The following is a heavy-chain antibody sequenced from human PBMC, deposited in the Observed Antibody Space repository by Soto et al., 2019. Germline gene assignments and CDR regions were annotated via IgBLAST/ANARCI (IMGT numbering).Heavy chain of an antibody. CDR1: VFTFSSYA. Sequence: GRSLRLSCATSVFTFSSYAMHWVRQAPGKGLEWVAVISYDGSNKYYADSVKGRFTISRDNSKNTLYLQMNSLRAEDTAVYYCARGEIAGYYYYGMDVWGQGTTVTVYS. CDR2: ISYDGSNK. J-gene: IGHJ6*02. V-gene: IGHV3-30-3*01. CDR3: ARGEIAGYYYYGMDV. D-gene: IGHD1-26*01.